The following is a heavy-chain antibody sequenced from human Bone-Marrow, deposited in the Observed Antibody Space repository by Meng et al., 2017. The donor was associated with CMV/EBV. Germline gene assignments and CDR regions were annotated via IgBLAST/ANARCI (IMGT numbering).Heavy chain of an antibody. CDR1: GGSFSGHY. J-gene: IGHJ4*02. Sequence: SETLSLTCAVYGGSFSGHYWSWIRQSPGKGLEWIGEINHIGSTNYNPSLKSRVTISVDTSKNQFSLKLRSVTAADTAVYYCARTSFGGTYYDYVWGSYRYLHFDYWGQGTLVTVSS. V-gene: IGHV4-34*01. CDR2: INHIGST. D-gene: IGHD3-16*02. CDR3: ARTSFGGTYYDYVWGSYRYLHFDY.